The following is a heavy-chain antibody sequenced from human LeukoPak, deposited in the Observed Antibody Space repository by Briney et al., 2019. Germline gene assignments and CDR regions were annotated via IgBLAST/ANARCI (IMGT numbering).Heavy chain of an antibody. CDR1: GFTFRSYA. D-gene: IGHD6-6*01. CDR3: ARDRAAYSSSSGLKFDP. V-gene: IGHV3-30-3*01. Sequence: PGGSLRLSCAASGFTFRSYAMHWVRQAPGKGVEWVAVISYDGSNKYYADSVKGRFTISRDNSKNTLYLQMNSLRAEDTAVYYCARDRAAYSSSSGLKFDPWGQGTLVTVSS. CDR2: ISYDGSNK. J-gene: IGHJ5*02.